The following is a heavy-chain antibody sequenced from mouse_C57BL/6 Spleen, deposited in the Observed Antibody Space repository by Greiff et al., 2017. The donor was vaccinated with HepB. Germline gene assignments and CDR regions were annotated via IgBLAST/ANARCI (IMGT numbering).Heavy chain of an antibody. V-gene: IGHV1-50*01. CDR3: ASGMGWSNYPWDY. J-gene: IGHJ2*01. Sequence: QVQLKQPGAELVKPGASVKLSCKASGYTFTSYWMQWVKQRPGQGLEWIGEIDPSDSYTNYNQKFKGKATLTVDTSSSTAYMQLSSLTSEDSAVYYCASGMGWSNYPWDYWGQGTTLTVSS. CDR1: GYTFTSYW. CDR2: IDPSDSYT. D-gene: IGHD2-5*01.